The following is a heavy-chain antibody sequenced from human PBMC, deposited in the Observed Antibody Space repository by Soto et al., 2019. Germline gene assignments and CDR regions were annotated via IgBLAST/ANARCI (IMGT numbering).Heavy chain of an antibody. J-gene: IGHJ6*02. CDR2: INHSGST. D-gene: IGHD6-19*01. CDR1: GGSFSGYY. Sequence: SETMSLTCAVYGGSFSGYYWSWIRQPPGKGLEWIGEINHSGSTNYNPSLKSRVTISVDTSKNQFSLKPSSVTAADTAVYYCARGPGFNSGWYKSYYYGMDVWGQGTTVS. CDR3: ARGPGFNSGWYKSYYYGMDV. V-gene: IGHV4-34*01.